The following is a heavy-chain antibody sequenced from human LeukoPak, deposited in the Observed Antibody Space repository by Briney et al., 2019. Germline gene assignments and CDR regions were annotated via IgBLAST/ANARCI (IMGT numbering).Heavy chain of an antibody. CDR1: GDTFSRYS. Sequence: SVKVSFKASGDTFSRYSISCVRQAPGQGLEWMGRIIPILGPENCPQKFQGRVTITADKSTSTVNMELSSLRSEDTAVYYCARDLGIVRGNYYGMDVWGQGTTVTVSS. J-gene: IGHJ6*02. V-gene: IGHV1-69*08. CDR2: IIPILGPE. D-gene: IGHD3-10*01. CDR3: ARDLGIVRGNYYGMDV.